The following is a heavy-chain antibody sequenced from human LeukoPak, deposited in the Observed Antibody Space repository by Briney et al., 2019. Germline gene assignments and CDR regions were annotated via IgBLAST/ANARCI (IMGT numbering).Heavy chain of an antibody. J-gene: IGHJ6*02. V-gene: IGHV4-34*01. D-gene: IGHD2-2*01. CDR3: ARGIYCSSTSCPDPYCYYYGMDV. Sequence: PSETLSLTCAVYGGSFSGYYWSWIRQPPGKGLEWIGEINHSGSTNYNPSLKSRVTISVDTSKNQFSLKLSSVTAADTAVYYCARGIYCSSTSCPDPYCYYYGMDVWGQGTTVTVSS. CDR1: GGSFSGYY. CDR2: INHSGST.